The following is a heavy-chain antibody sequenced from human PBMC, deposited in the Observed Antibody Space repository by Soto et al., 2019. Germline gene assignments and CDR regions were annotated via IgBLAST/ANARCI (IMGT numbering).Heavy chain of an antibody. CDR2: ISSNGGST. Sequence: EVQLVESGGGLVQPGGSLRLSCAASGFTFSSYAMHWVRQAPGKGLEYVSAISSNGGSTYYANSVKGRFTISRDNSKNTLYLQMGSLRAEDMAVYYCARAASVDFWPLDDAFDIWGQGTMVTVSS. CDR3: ARAASVDFWPLDDAFDI. D-gene: IGHD3-3*01. V-gene: IGHV3-64*01. CDR1: GFTFSSYA. J-gene: IGHJ3*02.